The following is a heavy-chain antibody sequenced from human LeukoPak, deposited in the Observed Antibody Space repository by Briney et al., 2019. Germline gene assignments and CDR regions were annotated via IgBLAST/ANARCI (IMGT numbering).Heavy chain of an antibody. J-gene: IGHJ4*02. Sequence: ASVKVSCKASGYTFTGYYMHWVRQAPGQGLEWMGWINPNSGGTNYAQKFQGRVTMTRDTSISTAYMELSRLRSDDTAVYYCARDVRWDCSSTSCYTPFDYWGQGTLVTVSS. CDR3: ARDVRWDCSSTSCYTPFDY. D-gene: IGHD2-2*02. V-gene: IGHV1-2*02. CDR2: INPNSGGT. CDR1: GYTFTGYY.